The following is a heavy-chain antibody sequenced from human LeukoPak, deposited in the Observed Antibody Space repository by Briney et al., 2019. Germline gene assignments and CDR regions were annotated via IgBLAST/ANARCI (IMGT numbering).Heavy chain of an antibody. V-gene: IGHV4-59*01. Sequence: PSETLSLTCTVSGGSISSYYRSWIRQPPGKGLEWIGYIYYSGSTNYNPSLKSRVTISVDTSKNQFSLKLSSVTAADTAVYYCARDSSSWYRGWFDPWGQGTLVTVSS. CDR1: GGSISSYY. J-gene: IGHJ5*02. CDR2: IYYSGST. CDR3: ARDSSSWYRGWFDP. D-gene: IGHD6-13*01.